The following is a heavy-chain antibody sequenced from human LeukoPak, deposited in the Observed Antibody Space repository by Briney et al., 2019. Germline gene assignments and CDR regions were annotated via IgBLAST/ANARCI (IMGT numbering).Heavy chain of an antibody. Sequence: SETLSLTCTVSGGPISTYYWSWIWQTPGKGLQWIGYIDYSGSTNYNPSLKSRVIISVDTSKNQFSLKLTSVTAADTAVYYCARGRPFHDWGQGTLVTVSS. J-gene: IGHJ1*01. CDR2: IDYSGST. CDR3: ARGRPFHD. V-gene: IGHV4-59*01. CDR1: GGPISTYY.